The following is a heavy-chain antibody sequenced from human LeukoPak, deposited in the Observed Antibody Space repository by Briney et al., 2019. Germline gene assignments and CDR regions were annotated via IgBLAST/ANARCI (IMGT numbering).Heavy chain of an antibody. CDR2: IIPIFGTA. CDR1: GGTFSSYA. Sequence: GASVKVSCKASGGTFSSYAISWVRQAPGQGLEWMGAIIPIFGTANYAQKFQGRVTITADESTSTAYMELSSLRSEDTAVYYCARDDRYYYGSGSYYKENYYYYYGMDVWGKGTTVTVSS. D-gene: IGHD3-10*01. V-gene: IGHV1-69*01. CDR3: ARDDRYYYGSGSYYKENYYYYYGMDV. J-gene: IGHJ6*04.